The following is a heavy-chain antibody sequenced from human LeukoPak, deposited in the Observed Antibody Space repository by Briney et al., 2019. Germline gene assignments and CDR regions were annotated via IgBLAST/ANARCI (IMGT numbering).Heavy chain of an antibody. Sequence: GRSLRLSCAASGFTFSSYGMHWVRQAPGKGLEWVAVISYDGSNKYYVDSVKGRFTISRDNSKNTLYLQMNSLRPEDTAVYYCAKDQSPKLTGYSSGCRPMDSWGQGTLVTVSS. CDR2: ISYDGSNK. CDR1: GFTFSSYG. D-gene: IGHD6-19*01. J-gene: IGHJ4*02. V-gene: IGHV3-30*18. CDR3: AKDQSPKLTGYSSGCRPMDS.